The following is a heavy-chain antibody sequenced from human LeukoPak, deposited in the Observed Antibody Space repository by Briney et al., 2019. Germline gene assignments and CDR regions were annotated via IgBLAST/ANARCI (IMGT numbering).Heavy chain of an antibody. CDR2: ISSSSSYI. CDR1: GFTFSSYS. D-gene: IGHD3-16*02. J-gene: IGHJ4*02. CDR3: ARGSRVLRLGELSFPG. Sequence: GGSLRLSCAASGFTFSSYSMNWVRQAPGKGLEWVSSISSSSSYIYYADSVKGRFTISRDNAKNSLYLQMNSLRAEDTAVYYCARGSRVLRLGELSFPGGGLGTLVTVSS. V-gene: IGHV3-21*01.